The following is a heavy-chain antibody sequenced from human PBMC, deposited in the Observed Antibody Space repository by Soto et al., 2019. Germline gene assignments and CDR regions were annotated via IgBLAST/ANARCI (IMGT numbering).Heavy chain of an antibody. D-gene: IGHD6-19*01. Sequence: KPSETLSLTCGVFGGPFNGFYWSWIRQPPGKGLEWIGEINPGGSTHYNPSLRSRLTLSADTSRNQFSLRLSSVTAADTAVYYCTRLGWLQPPTRPDHYYYGMDVWGPGTTVTVSS. CDR3: TRLGWLQPPTRPDHYYYGMDV. CDR2: INPGGST. CDR1: GGPFNGFY. J-gene: IGHJ6*02. V-gene: IGHV4-34*01.